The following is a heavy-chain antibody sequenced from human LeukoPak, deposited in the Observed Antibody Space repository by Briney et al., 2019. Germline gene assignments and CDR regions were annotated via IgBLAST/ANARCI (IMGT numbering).Heavy chain of an antibody. Sequence: PSETLSLTCAVYGGSFSGYYWSGIRQPPGKGLEGIGEINHSGSTNYNPSLKSRVTISVDTTKTQFSMKLSSVPAADTAVYYCASHGAAIITSRLYFDSSGQGILVTVSS. CDR2: INHSGST. CDR1: GGSFSGYY. V-gene: IGHV4-34*01. J-gene: IGHJ4*02. CDR3: ASHGAAIITSRLYFDS. D-gene: IGHD3-22*01.